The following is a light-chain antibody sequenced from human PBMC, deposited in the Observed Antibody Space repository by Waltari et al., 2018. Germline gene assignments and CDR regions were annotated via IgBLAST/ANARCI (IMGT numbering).Light chain of an antibody. CDR1: QSINSSD. CDR3: QHYGSASMYT. V-gene: IGKV3-20*01. CDR2: GAS. Sequence: AHQSINSSDLAWYQQKPGQAPRLLIYGASSRATGIPDRFSGSGSGTDFTLIISRLEPEDFAVYYCQHYGSASMYTFGQGTKLEIK. J-gene: IGKJ2*01.